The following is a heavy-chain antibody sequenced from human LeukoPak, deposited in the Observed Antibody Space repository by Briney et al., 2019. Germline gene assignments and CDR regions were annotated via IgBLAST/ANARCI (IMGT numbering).Heavy chain of an antibody. D-gene: IGHD5-24*01. Sequence: PSETLSLTCTVSGGSISSSSYYWGWIRQPPGKGLEWIGSIYQSGSTFYNPSLKSRVTISLDTSKNQFSLKLSSVTAADTAVYYCARMEGRRWLQLPGGFDYWGQGTLVTVSS. J-gene: IGHJ4*02. V-gene: IGHV4-39*07. CDR3: ARMEGRRWLQLPGGFDY. CDR1: GGSISSSSYY. CDR2: IYQSGST.